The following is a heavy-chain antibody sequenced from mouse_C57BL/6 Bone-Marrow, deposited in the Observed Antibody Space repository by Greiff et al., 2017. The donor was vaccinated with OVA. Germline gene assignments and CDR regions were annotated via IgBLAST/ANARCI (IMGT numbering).Heavy chain of an antibody. CDR2: IHPNSGST. V-gene: IGHV1-64*01. CDR1: GYTFTSYW. Sequence: VQLQQPGAELVKPGASVKLSCKASGYTFTSYWMHWVKQRPGQGLEWIGMIHPNSGSTNYNEKFKSKATLTVDKSSSTAYMQRSSLTSVDSAVYYCARRDVYSNYEGYYAMDYWGQGTSVTVSS. J-gene: IGHJ4*01. CDR3: ARRDVYSNYEGYYAMDY. D-gene: IGHD2-5*01.